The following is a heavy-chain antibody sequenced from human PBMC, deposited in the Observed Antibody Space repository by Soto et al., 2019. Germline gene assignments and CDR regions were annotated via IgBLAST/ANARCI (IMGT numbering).Heavy chain of an antibody. V-gene: IGHV3-30*18. J-gene: IGHJ3*02. D-gene: IGHD2-2*01. Sequence: GGSLRLSCAASGFTFSSYGMHWVRQAPGKGLEWVAVISYDGSNKYYADSVKGRFTISRDNSKNTLYLQMNSLRAEDTAVYYCAKVGLCSITSCQEYGDAFDIWGQGTMVTVSS. CDR3: AKVGLCSITSCQEYGDAFDI. CDR1: GFTFSSYG. CDR2: ISYDGSNK.